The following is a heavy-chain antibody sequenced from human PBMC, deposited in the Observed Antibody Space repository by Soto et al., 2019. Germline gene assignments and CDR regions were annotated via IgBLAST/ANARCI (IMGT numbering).Heavy chain of an antibody. CDR1: GYTFTSYG. CDR3: ARDGGTDCSGGSCYSDY. J-gene: IGHJ4*02. Sequence: QVQLVQSGAEVKKPGASVKVSCKASGYTFTSYGISWVRQAPGQGLEWMGWISAYNGNTNYAQKLQGRVTMTTDTSPSTAYMDLRLLRAADTAGYYCARDGGTDCSGGSCYSDYWGEGTLVTGSS. V-gene: IGHV1-18*01. D-gene: IGHD2-15*01. CDR2: ISAYNGNT.